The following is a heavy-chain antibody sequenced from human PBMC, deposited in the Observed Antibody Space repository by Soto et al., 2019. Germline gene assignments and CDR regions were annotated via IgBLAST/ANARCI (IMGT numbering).Heavy chain of an antibody. CDR2: IIPIFGTA. D-gene: IGHD2-15*01. CDR1: GGTFSSYA. J-gene: IGHJ6*02. V-gene: IGHV1-69*13. Sequence: ASVKVSCKASGGTFSSYAISWVRQAPGQGPEWMGGIIPIFGTANYAQKFQGRVTITADESTSTAYMELSSLRSEDTAVYYCARGLRHGGDYYYGMDVWGQGTTVTVSS. CDR3: ARGLRHGGDYYYGMDV.